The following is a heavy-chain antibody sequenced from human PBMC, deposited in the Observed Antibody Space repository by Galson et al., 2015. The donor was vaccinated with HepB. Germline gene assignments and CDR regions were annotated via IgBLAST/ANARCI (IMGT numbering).Heavy chain of an antibody. Sequence: PALVKPTQTLTLTCTFSGFSLSTSGVGVGWIRQPPGKALEWLALIYWDDDKRYSPSLKSRLTITKDTSKNQVVLTMTNMDPVDTATYYCAHRPPFGGKAGAFDYWGQGTLVTVSS. CDR1: GFSLSTSGVG. CDR2: IYWDDDK. J-gene: IGHJ4*02. CDR3: AHRPPFGGKAGAFDY. V-gene: IGHV2-5*02. D-gene: IGHD3-10*01.